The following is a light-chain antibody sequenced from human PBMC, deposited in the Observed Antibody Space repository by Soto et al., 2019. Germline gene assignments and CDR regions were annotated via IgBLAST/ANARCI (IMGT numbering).Light chain of an antibody. CDR2: DVS. CDR3: CSYAGTYTYV. V-gene: IGLV2-11*01. CDR1: SSDVGGFNY. J-gene: IGLJ1*01. Sequence: QSALTQPRSVSGSPGQSVTISCTGTSSDVGGFNYVSWYQQHPGKDPKLMIYDVSERPSGVPDRFSGSKSGNTASLTISGLQADDEADYYCCSYAGTYTYVFGTGTKVTVL.